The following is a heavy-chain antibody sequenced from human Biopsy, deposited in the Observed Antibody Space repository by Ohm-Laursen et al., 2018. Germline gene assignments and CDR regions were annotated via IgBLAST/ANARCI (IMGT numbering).Heavy chain of an antibody. D-gene: IGHD4-11*01. Sequence: TLSLTCTVSGGSITISSYYWGWIRQPPGKGLEWIANIYYSGSTFHNPSLKSRVTISVDTSKKQFSLNLSSVTAADTAVYYCARLDYSNYGFDYWGQGTLVTVSS. CDR1: GGSITISSYY. CDR3: ARLDYSNYGFDY. V-gene: IGHV4-39*01. J-gene: IGHJ4*02. CDR2: IYYSGST.